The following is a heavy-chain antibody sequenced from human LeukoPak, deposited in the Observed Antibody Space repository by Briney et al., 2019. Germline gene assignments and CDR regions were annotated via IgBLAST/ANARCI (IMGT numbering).Heavy chain of an antibody. D-gene: IGHD2-15*01. Sequence: GGSMRLSCGASGFTFSSYSMNWVHQAPGKGLEWVSSISSSSSYIYYADSVKGRFTISRDNAKNSLYLQMNSLRAEDTAVYYCARDEGSRCSDWGQGTLVTVSS. CDR2: ISSSSSYI. V-gene: IGHV3-21*01. CDR1: GFTFSSYS. J-gene: IGHJ4*02. CDR3: ARDEGSRCSD.